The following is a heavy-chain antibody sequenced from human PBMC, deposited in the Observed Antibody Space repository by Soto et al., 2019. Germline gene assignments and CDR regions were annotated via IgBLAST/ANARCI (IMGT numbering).Heavy chain of an antibody. CDR2: IWYDGSNK. CDR3: ARDGWELLRGAGFDY. Sequence: QVQLVESGGGVVQPGRPLRLSCAASGFTFSSYGMHWVRQAPGEGLEWVAVIWYDGSNKYYADSVKGRFTISRDNSKNTLYLQMNSLRAEDTAVYYCARDGWELLRGAGFDYWGQGTLVTVSS. J-gene: IGHJ4*02. D-gene: IGHD1-26*01. CDR1: GFTFSSYG. V-gene: IGHV3-33*01.